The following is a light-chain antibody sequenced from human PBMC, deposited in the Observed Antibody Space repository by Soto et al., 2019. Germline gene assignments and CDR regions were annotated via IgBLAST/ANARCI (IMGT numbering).Light chain of an antibody. CDR2: SAS. J-gene: IGKJ2*01. Sequence: EIVMTQSPATLSVSLGERATLSCRASQSVNTNLAWYQQKPGQAPRLLIYSASTRATGFPARFSGSGSGTEFTLTISSLQSEDIAVYYCQQYNNWPPYTFGQGTKLEIK. V-gene: IGKV3-15*01. CDR3: QQYNNWPPYT. CDR1: QSVNTN.